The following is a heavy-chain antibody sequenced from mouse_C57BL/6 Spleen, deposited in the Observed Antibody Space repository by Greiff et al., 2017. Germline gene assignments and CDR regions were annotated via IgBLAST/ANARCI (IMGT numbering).Heavy chain of an antibody. J-gene: IGHJ4*01. V-gene: IGHV1-55*01. CDR3: ARRDFNYYGSSYVEGAMDY. CDR2: IYPGSGST. CDR1: GYTFTSYW. Sequence: QVQLQQPGAELVKPGASVKMSCKASGYTFTSYWITWVKQRPGQGLEWIGDIYPGSGSTNYNEKFKSKATLTVETSSSTAYMQLSSLTSEDSAVYYCARRDFNYYGSSYVEGAMDYWGQGTSVTVSS. D-gene: IGHD1-1*01.